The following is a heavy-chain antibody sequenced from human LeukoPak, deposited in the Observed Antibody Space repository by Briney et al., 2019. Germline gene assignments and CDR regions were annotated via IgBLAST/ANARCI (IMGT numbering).Heavy chain of an antibody. CDR1: GFTFSSYA. Sequence: GGSLRLSCAASGFTFSSYAMSWVRQAPGKGLEWVSAISGSGGSTYYADSVKGRFTISRDNSKNTLYLQMNSLRAEDTAVYYCAKEESELRYFDWLLYRNGLDYWGQGTLVTVSS. CDR2: ISGSGGST. V-gene: IGHV3-23*01. D-gene: IGHD3-9*01. CDR3: AKEESELRYFDWLLYRNGLDY. J-gene: IGHJ4*02.